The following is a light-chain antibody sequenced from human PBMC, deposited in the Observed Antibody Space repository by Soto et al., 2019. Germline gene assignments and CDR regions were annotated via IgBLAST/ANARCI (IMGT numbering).Light chain of an antibody. CDR1: SSYVGGYNA. V-gene: IGLV2-14*01. CDR3: NSFRVNRLYV. Sequence: QSVLTQPASVSGSPGQTITISCTGTSSYVGGYNAVSWYQHRPGKAPKHIIYEVTHRPAGISDRFSPSKSGNTASLTISGLQAEDEGDYYCNSFRVNRLYVFGTGTKVTVL. CDR2: EVT. J-gene: IGLJ1*01.